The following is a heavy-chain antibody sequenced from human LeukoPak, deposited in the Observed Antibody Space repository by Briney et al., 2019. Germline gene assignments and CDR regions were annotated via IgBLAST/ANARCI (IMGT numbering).Heavy chain of an antibody. CDR1: GFTFSSYS. V-gene: IGHV3-48*02. CDR3: ARAPVEYYYDSSGYGYGMDV. J-gene: IGHJ6*02. CDR2: ISSSSSTI. D-gene: IGHD3-22*01. Sequence: GGSLRLSCAASGFTFSSYSMNWVRQAPGKGLEWVSYISSSSSTIYYADSVKGRFTISRDNAKNSLYLQMSSLRDEDTAVYYCARAPVEYYYDSSGYGYGMDVWGQGTTVTVSS.